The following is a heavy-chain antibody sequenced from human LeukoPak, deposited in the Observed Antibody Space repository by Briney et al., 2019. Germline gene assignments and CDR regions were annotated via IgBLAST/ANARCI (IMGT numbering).Heavy chain of an antibody. V-gene: IGHV4-34*01. Sequence: SETLSLTCAVYGGSFSGYYWSWLRQPPGKGLGWVGEINHSGSTNYNPSLKSRVTISVDTSKNQFSLKLSSVTAADTAVYYCARREPPYALVPAAIGYWGQGTLVTVSS. CDR3: ARREPPYALVPAAIGY. D-gene: IGHD2-2*01. J-gene: IGHJ4*02. CDR2: INHSGST. CDR1: GGSFSGYY.